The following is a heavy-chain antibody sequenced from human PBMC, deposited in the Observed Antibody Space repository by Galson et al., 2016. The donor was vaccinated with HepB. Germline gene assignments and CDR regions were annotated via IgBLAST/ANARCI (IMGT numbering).Heavy chain of an antibody. D-gene: IGHD6-19*01. Sequence: LSLTCVVSGASINSTNWWSWVRQPPGKGLEWIGQIYQSGSTNYNPSLKSRVTISVDKSKNHFSLKLSSVTAADTAVYYCSRDSGGWYFYYWGQGTLVTVSS. CDR3: SRDSGGWYFYY. CDR1: GASINSTNW. CDR2: IYQSGST. V-gene: IGHV4-4*02. J-gene: IGHJ4*02.